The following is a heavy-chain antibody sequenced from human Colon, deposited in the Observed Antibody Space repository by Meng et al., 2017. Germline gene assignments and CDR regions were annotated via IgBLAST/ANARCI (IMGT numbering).Heavy chain of an antibody. CDR2: IQDDGSAK. CDR3: ARADVLYDYVWGSAGDY. D-gene: IGHD3-16*01. Sequence: GESLKISCAASGFSFSNYWMSWVRQAPGKGLEWVANIQDDGSAKYYVDSVKGRFTISRDNAYNSLYLQMNSLRAEDTAVYYCARADVLYDYVWGSAGDYWGQGALVTVSS. J-gene: IGHJ4*02. CDR1: GFSFSNYW. V-gene: IGHV3-7*01.